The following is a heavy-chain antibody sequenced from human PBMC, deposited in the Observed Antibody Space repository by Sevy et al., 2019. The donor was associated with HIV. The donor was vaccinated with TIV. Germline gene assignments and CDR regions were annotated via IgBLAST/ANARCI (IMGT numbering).Heavy chain of an antibody. CDR1: GFTFAKYS. Sequence: GGSLRLSCAASGFTFAKYSMSWVRQAPGKGLEWVSTFSFGCGRINYAESVKGRFTIYRDDSKNTLCLQMNSLRAEDTATYFCAREGCTQPHDYWGQGTLVTVSS. D-gene: IGHD2-8*01. V-gene: IGHV3-23*01. CDR2: FSFGCGRI. CDR3: AREGCTQPHDY. J-gene: IGHJ4*02.